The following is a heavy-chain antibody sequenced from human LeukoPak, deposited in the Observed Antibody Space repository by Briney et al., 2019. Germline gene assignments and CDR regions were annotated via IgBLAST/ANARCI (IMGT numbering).Heavy chain of an antibody. Sequence: GGSLRLSCAASGFTFRTYWMHWVRQSPGKGLVWVSRINSDGIGSSYADSVKGRFTISRDNAKNTLYLQMNSLTAEDTAVYYCARDDLLWDSSGFDVWGQGTMVTVSS. J-gene: IGHJ3*01. CDR1: GFTFRTYW. D-gene: IGHD3-22*01. CDR2: INSDGIGS. CDR3: ARDDLLWDSSGFDV. V-gene: IGHV3-74*01.